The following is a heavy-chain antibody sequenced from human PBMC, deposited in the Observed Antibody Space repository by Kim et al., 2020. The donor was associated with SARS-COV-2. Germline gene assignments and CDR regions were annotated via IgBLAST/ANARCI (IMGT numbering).Heavy chain of an antibody. Sequence: SETLSLTCTVSGGSISSSSYYWGWIRQPPGKGLEWIGSIYYSGSTYYNPSLKSRVTISVDTSKNQFSLKLSSVTAADTAVYYCARLKSVSRWLQFGYFD. CDR3: ARLKSVSRWLQFGYFD. CDR1: GGSISSSSYY. D-gene: IGHD5-12*01. V-gene: IGHV4-39*01. J-gene: IGHJ4*01. CDR2: IYYSGST.